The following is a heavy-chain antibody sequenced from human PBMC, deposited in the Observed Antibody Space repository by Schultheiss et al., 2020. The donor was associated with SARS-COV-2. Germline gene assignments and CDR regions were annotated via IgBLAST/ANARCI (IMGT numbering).Heavy chain of an antibody. J-gene: IGHJ4*02. CDR3: AKYRGWYARPPLLFDY. V-gene: IGHV1-18*01. D-gene: IGHD6-19*01. CDR2: ISGDNSES. CDR1: GYTFNKYG. Sequence: ASVKVSCKTSGYTFNKYGITWVREAPGQGLEWVGWISGDNSESNYGQNFQGRVTMTTDISTSTAYMELRSLRSDDTAVYYCAKYRGWYARPPLLFDYWGQGILVTDSS.